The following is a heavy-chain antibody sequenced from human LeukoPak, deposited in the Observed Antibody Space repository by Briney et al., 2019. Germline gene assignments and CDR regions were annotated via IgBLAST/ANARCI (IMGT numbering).Heavy chain of an antibody. CDR1: GYTSTGYY. Sequence: GASVKVSCKGSGYTSTGYYMHWVRQAPGQGREWMGRINPNRGGTNYAQKVQGRVTMTRDTAISTAYMELSRLRSDDTAMYYCASLGPYCSSTSCYRFGPYYYYMDVWGKGTTVTVSS. CDR3: ASLGPYCSSTSCYRFGPYYYYMDV. V-gene: IGHV1-2*06. D-gene: IGHD2-2*02. CDR2: INPNRGGT. J-gene: IGHJ6*03.